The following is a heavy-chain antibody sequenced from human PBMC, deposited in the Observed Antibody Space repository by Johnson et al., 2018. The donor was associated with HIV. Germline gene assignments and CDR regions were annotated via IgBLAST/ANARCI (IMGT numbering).Heavy chain of an antibody. J-gene: IGHJ3*02. CDR2: IGTAGDP. Sequence: VQLVESGGGVVRPGGSLRLSCAASGFTFSSYDMHWVRQATGKGLECVSAIGTAGDPHYSGSVKGRLTTPRENAKHSLYLQMNNLRAGDTAVYYCARAPRFGRVRGSAFDIWGQGTMVTVSS. CDR3: ARAPRFGRVRGSAFDI. D-gene: IGHD3-10*01. CDR1: GFTFSSYD. V-gene: IGHV3-13*05.